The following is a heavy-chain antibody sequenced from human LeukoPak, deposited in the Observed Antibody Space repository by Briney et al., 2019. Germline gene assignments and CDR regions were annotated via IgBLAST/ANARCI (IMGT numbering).Heavy chain of an antibody. CDR3: ARTDTAMVTGSETYYFDY. CDR2: IYPGDSDT. D-gene: IGHD5-18*01. CDR1: GYSFTSYW. V-gene: IGHV5-51*01. Sequence: GESLKISCKGSGYSFTSYWIGWVRQMPGKGLEWMGIIYPGDSDTRYSPSFQGQVTISADKSISTAYLQWSSLKASDTAMYYCARTDTAMVTGSETYYFDYWGQGTLGTVSS. J-gene: IGHJ4*02.